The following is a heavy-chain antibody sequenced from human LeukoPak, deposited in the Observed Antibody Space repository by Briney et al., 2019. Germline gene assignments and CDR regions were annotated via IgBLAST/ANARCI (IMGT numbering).Heavy chain of an antibody. CDR2: INPSGGST. Sequence: ASVTVSCKASGYTFTSYYMHWVRQAPGQGLDWMGIINPSGGSTSYAQKFQGRVTMTRDTSTSTVYMELISLRSEDTAVYYCARDWENYDSSGYYVFWGQGTLVTVSS. CDR1: GYTFTSYY. CDR3: ARDWENYDSSGYYVF. J-gene: IGHJ4*02. V-gene: IGHV1-46*01. D-gene: IGHD3-22*01.